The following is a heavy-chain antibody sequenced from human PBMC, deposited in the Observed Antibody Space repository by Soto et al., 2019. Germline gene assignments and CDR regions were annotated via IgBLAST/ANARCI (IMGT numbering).Heavy chain of an antibody. J-gene: IGHJ3*02. D-gene: IGHD4-17*01. CDR3: AASTTVFAFDI. V-gene: IGHV1-58*01. CDR1: GFTFTSSA. Sequence: VASVKVSCKASGFTFTSSAVQWVRQARGQRLEWIGWIVVGSGNTNYAQKFQERVTITRDMSTSTAYMELSSLRSEDTAVYYCAASTTVFAFDIWGQGTMVTVSS. CDR2: IVVGSGNT.